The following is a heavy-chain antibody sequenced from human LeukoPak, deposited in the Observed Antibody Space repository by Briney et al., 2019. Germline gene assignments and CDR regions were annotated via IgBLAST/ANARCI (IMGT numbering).Heavy chain of an antibody. CDR2: ISIRVSTL. D-gene: IGHD1-26*01. Sequence: GSLRLSCAASGFIFSNYEMNWVRQAPGKGLEWVSYISIRVSTLYYADSVRGRFTVSRDNAKNSLYLQMNSLRAEDTAIYYCARGWELLDSWGQGTLVTVSS. J-gene: IGHJ4*02. CDR3: ARGWELLDS. CDR1: GFIFSNYE. V-gene: IGHV3-48*03.